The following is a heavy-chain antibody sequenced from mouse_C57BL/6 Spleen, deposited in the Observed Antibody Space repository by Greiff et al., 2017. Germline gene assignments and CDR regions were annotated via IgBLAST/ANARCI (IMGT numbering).Heavy chain of an antibody. D-gene: IGHD1-1*01. CDR1: GYTFTSYW. Sequence: QVQLQQPGAELVKPGASVTLSCKASGYTFTSYWMHWVKQRPGQGLEWIGMIHPNSGSTNYNEKFKSKATLTVDKSSSTAYMQLSSLTSEDSAVYYCARTSCTTVARGDLDYWGQGTTLTVSS. CDR2: IHPNSGST. CDR3: ARTSCTTVARGDLDY. V-gene: IGHV1-64*01. J-gene: IGHJ2*01.